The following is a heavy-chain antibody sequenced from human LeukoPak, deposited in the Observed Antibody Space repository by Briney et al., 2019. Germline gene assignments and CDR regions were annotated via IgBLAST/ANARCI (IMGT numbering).Heavy chain of an antibody. D-gene: IGHD2-2*01. CDR1: GGSISGYY. CDR2: VYTSGSP. CDR3: ARRRPAMAGDVFDV. J-gene: IGHJ3*01. V-gene: IGHV4-4*07. Sequence: PSETLSLTCTVSGGSISGYYWSWIRQPAGKGLEWIGRVYTSGSPTYNSSPRSRVAMSADTSMNLFSLKLTSVTAADTAVYYCARRRPAMAGDVFDVWGQGTMVTVSS.